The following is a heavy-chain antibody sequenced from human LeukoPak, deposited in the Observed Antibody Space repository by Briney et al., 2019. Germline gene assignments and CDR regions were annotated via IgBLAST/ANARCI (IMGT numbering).Heavy chain of an antibody. CDR2: IKQDGSDK. CDR1: GFTFSSDW. V-gene: IGHV3-7*01. CDR3: ARNRGDI. D-gene: IGHD3-16*01. Sequence: GGSLRLSCAASGFTFSSDWMNWVRQAPGKGLEWVANIKQDGSDKCYVDSVKGRFTISRDDAKNSVFLQMNSLRAEDTAVYYCARNRGDIWGQGTMVIVSS. J-gene: IGHJ3*02.